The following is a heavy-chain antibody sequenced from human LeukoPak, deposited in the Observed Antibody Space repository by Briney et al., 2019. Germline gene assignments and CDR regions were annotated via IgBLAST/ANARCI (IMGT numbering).Heavy chain of an antibody. Sequence: PGGSLRLSCAASGFTFSSYGMHWVRQAPGKGLEWVAVISYDGSNKYYADSVKGRFTISRDNSKNTLYLQMNSLRAEDTAVYYCAKSPGGRGSDFDYWGQGTLVTVSS. D-gene: IGHD3-10*01. CDR2: ISYDGSNK. V-gene: IGHV3-30*18. CDR1: GFTFSSYG. CDR3: AKSPGGRGSDFDY. J-gene: IGHJ4*02.